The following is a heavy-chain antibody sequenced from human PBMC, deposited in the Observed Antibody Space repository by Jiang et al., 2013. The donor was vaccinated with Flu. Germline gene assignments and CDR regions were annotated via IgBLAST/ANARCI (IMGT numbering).Heavy chain of an antibody. Sequence: SGAEVKKAWGLSEGFLQGIWIHPSPATICTGCDRPLDQGLEWMGIINPSGGSTSYAQKFQGRVTMTRDTSTSTVYMELSSLRSEDTAVYYCARDILHYYGSGSYQALDYWGQG. CDR2: INPSGGST. D-gene: IGHD3-10*01. CDR3: ARDILHYYGSGSYQALDY. J-gene: IGHJ4*02. CDR1: IHPSPAT. V-gene: IGHV1-46*01.